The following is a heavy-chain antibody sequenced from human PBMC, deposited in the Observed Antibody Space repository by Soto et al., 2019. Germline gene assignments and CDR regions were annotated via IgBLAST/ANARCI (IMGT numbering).Heavy chain of an antibody. CDR2: ISSSGSPI. Sequence: GGSLRPSCVASGFTFSTFEMNWVRQAPGKGLEWVSYISSSGSPIYHAESVKGRFTISRDNAKNSLFLEMDSLRSADAAVYYCARALYYDNTGTPPVGGQGTLVTVSS. J-gene: IGHJ1*01. CDR1: GFTFSTFE. V-gene: IGHV3-48*03. D-gene: IGHD3-22*01. CDR3: ARALYYDNTGTPPV.